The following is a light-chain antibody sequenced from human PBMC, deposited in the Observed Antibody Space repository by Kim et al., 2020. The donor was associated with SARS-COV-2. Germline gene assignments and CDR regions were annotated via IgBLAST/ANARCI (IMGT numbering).Light chain of an antibody. CDR1: SSDIGASNY. J-gene: IGLJ1*01. CDR2: DVT. V-gene: IGLV2-11*03. Sequence: GQSVTISCSGTSSDIGASNYVSWYQLHPGRAPKLMIYDVTKRPSGVPDRFSGSKSGNTASLTISGLQAEDEAGYYCCSYAGSSHYVFGSGTEVTVL. CDR3: CSYAGSSHYV.